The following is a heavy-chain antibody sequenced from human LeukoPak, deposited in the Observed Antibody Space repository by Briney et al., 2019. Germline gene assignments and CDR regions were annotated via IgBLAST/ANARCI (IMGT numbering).Heavy chain of an antibody. J-gene: IGHJ4*02. V-gene: IGHV1-2*02. CDR1: GCTFTGYY. CDR3: ASPLGDYGDYGHSDY. CDR2: INPNSGGT. D-gene: IGHD4-17*01. Sequence: GASVKVSCKATGCTFTGYYMHWVRQAPGQRLEWMGWINPNSGGTNYAQKFQGRVTMSRDTSISTAYMELSRLRSDDTAVYYCASPLGDYGDYGHSDYWGQGTLVTVSS.